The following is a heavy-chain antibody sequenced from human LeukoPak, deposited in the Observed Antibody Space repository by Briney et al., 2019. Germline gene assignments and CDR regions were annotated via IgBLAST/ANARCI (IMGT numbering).Heavy chain of an antibody. CDR3: ARDLGSGSYYDISGFDY. CDR2: IYYSGST. CDR1: GGSISSYY. V-gene: IGHV4-59*01. D-gene: IGHD3-10*01. J-gene: IGHJ4*02. Sequence: SETLSLTCTVSGGSISSYYWSWIRQPPGKGLEWIGYIYYSGSTNYNPSLKSRVTISVDTSKNQFSLKLSSVTAADTAVYYCARDLGSGSYYDISGFDYWGQGTLVTVSS.